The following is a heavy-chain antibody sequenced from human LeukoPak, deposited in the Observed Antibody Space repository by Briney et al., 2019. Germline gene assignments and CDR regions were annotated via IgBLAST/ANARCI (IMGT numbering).Heavy chain of an antibody. Sequence: PGESLKISCKGSGYSFTGYWIAWVRQMPGKGLEWMGIIYPGDSDTRYSPSFQGQVTISADKSISTAYLQWSSLKASDTAMYYCASVVVAATRGYYFDYWGQGTLVTVSS. CDR2: IYPGDSDT. J-gene: IGHJ4*02. CDR3: ASVVVAATRGYYFDY. CDR1: GYSFTGYW. D-gene: IGHD2-15*01. V-gene: IGHV5-51*01.